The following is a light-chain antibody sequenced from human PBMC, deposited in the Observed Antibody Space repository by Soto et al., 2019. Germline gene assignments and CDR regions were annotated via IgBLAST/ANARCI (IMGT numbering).Light chain of an antibody. CDR1: QAISVS. V-gene: IGKV1-5*01. J-gene: IGKJ4*01. CDR3: QQYNSYSVLT. CDR2: DAS. Sequence: IQMTQSPSTLSASVGDTVTISCRASQAISVSLAWYRQKPGKAPNLLIYDASTLQEGVPSRFSGSGSGTEFTLTVTRLQPDDFATYYCQQYNSYSVLTFGGGTKVEIK.